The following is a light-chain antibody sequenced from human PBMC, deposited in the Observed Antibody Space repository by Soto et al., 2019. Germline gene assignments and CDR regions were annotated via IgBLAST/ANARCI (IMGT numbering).Light chain of an antibody. J-gene: IGKJ4*01. CDR2: HAS. Sequence: EIVMTQSPATLSVSPGERATLSCRASQSVSNNLAWYQQKPGQAPRLLIYHASTRATGIPARFSGSGAGTEFTLTISSLQSEDFAVYYCQQYNRWPLNLGGGTKVEIK. CDR3: QQYNRWPLN. V-gene: IGKV3-15*01. CDR1: QSVSNN.